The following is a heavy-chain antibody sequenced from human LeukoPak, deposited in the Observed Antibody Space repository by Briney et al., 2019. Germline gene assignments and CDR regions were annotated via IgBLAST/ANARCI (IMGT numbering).Heavy chain of an antibody. V-gene: IGHV3-33*08. CDR3: ARDEAVMTTVLSDAFDI. D-gene: IGHD4-17*01. CDR1: GFTFSDYY. CDR2: IWYDGSNK. J-gene: IGHJ3*02. Sequence: GGSLRLSCAASGFTFSDYYMSWIRQAPGKGLEWVASIWYDGSNKYYADSVKGRFTISRDNSKNTLYLQMNSLRAEDTAVYYCARDEAVMTTVLSDAFDIWGQGTMVTVSS.